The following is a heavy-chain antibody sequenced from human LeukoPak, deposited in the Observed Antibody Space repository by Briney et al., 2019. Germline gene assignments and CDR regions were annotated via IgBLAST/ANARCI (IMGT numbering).Heavy chain of an antibody. CDR1: GFNFRNYD. CDR2: ISGSGGAT. CDR3: AKLGVKWNGDYGYFDY. Sequence: GGSLRLSCVGSGFNFRNYDMSWVRQAPGKGLEWVSEISGSGGATDFADSVKGRFTISRDNSKNTLYLQMNSLRAEDTAVYYCAKLGVKWNGDYGYFDYWGQGTLVTVSS. J-gene: IGHJ4*02. V-gene: IGHV3-23*01. D-gene: IGHD4-17*01.